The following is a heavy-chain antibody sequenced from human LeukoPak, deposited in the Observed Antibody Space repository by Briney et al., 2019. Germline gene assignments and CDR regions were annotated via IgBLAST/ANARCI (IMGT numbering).Heavy chain of an antibody. CDR2: TWYDGSNK. CDR1: GSSFSSYG. CDR3: AKDRTYDSSGYADY. Sequence: PGRSLRLSCAASGSSFSSYGMHWVRQAPGKGLEWVAVTWYDGSNKYYADSVKGRFTISRDNSKNTLYLQMNSLRAEDTAVYYCAKDRTYDSSGYADYWGQGTLVTVSS. J-gene: IGHJ4*02. V-gene: IGHV3-33*06. D-gene: IGHD3-22*01.